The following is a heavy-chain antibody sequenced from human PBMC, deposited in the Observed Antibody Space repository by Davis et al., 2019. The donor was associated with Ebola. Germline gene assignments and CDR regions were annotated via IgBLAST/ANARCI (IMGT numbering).Heavy chain of an antibody. J-gene: IGHJ5*02. D-gene: IGHD7-27*01. V-gene: IGHV2-5*01. CDR2: IYWNDDN. CDR1: GFSLTTTGVG. CDR3: AHRKTARSGGTGDFGP. Sequence: SGPTLVKPTQTLTLTCTFSGFSLTTTGVGVGWIRQPPGKPLEWLAVIYWNDDNYYSPSLKSRLTITKDVSKNQVVLRMANMDPVDTATYYCAHRKTARSGGTGDFGPWGQGTLVTVSS.